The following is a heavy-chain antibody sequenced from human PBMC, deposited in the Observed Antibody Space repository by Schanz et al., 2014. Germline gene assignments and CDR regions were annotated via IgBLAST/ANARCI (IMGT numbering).Heavy chain of an antibody. D-gene: IGHD3-3*01. J-gene: IGHJ4*02. V-gene: IGHV1-2*06. Sequence: QVQLVQSGGEVKKPGASVKVSCKASGRTFIVYHVLHWVRQAPGQGLEWMGRISPNSGDTHSAQKFRGRVTMTWDRSISTAYMELSSLTSDDTAVYYCAKDDRFSEWSLLGHWGQGTLVTVSS. CDR2: ISPNSGDT. CDR1: GRTFIVYH. CDR3: AKDDRFSEWSLLGH.